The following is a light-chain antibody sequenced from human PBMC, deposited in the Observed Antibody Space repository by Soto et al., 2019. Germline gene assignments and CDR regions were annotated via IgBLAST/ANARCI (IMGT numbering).Light chain of an antibody. CDR1: GSSIGTNP. CDR3: AAWEGSLNNVL. J-gene: IGLJ2*01. CDR2: GNN. V-gene: IGLV1-44*01. Sequence: QSVLTQPPSASGTPGQRVTISCSGSGSSIGTNPVNWYRQLPGTAPKLLIYGNNQRPSGVPDRFSGSKSGTSASLGISGLQSEDEADYYCAAWEGSLNNVLFGGGTQLTVL.